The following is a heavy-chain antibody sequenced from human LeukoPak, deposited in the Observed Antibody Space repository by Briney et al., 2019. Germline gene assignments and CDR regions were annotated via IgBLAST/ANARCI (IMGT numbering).Heavy chain of an antibody. Sequence: GGSLRLSCAASGFTFSSYSMIWVRQAPGKGLEWVSSIDITTTFIYYADSVKGRFTISRDNARNSLYLQMSSLRVEDTGVYYCSRVAWSAVTRTLDNWGQGTLVTVSS. CDR3: SRVAWSAVTRTLDN. CDR2: IDITTTFI. V-gene: IGHV3-21*01. CDR1: GFTFSSYS. J-gene: IGHJ4*02. D-gene: IGHD3-3*01.